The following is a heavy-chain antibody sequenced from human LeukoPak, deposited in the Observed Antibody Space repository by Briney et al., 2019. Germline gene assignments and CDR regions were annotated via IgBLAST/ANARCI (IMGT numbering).Heavy chain of an antibody. V-gene: IGHV4-59*12. CDR2: IYYSGST. J-gene: IGHJ5*02. Sequence: PSETLSLTCTVSGGSISSYYWSWIRQPPGKGLEWIGYIYYSGSTNYNPSLKSRVTISVDTSKNQFSLKLSSVTAADTAVYYCARGQGFSSSWYRTVWFDPWGQGTLVTVSS. CDR3: ARGQGFSSSWYRTVWFDP. CDR1: GGSISSYY. D-gene: IGHD6-13*01.